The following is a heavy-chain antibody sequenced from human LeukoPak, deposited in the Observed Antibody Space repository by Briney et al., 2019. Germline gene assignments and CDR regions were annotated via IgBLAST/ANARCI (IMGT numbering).Heavy chain of an antibody. V-gene: IGHV5-10-1*01. J-gene: IGHJ4*02. CDR2: IAPSDSYT. D-gene: IGHD2-15*01. CDR3: ARLPRHCSGGSCHSINY. Sequence: GESLKISCKGSGYSFTSYWISWVRQMPGKGLEWMGRIAPSDSYTKYSPSFQGHVTISADKSISTAYLQWSSLKASDTAMYYCARLPRHCSGGSCHSINYWGQGTLVTVSS. CDR1: GYSFTSYW.